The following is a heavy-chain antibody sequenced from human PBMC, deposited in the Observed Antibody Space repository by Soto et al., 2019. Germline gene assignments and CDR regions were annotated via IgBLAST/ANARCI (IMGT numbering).Heavy chain of an antibody. CDR3: ARWGIGYCSGGSCRSRPYYYYGMDV. J-gene: IGHJ6*02. D-gene: IGHD2-15*01. V-gene: IGHV1-3*01. CDR2: INAGNGNT. Sequence: ASVKVSCKASGYTFTSYAMHWVRQAPGQRLEWMGWINAGNGNTKYSQKFQGRVTITRDTSASTAYMELSSLRSEDTAVYYCARWGIGYCSGGSCRSRPYYYYGMDVWGQGTTVTVSS. CDR1: GYTFTSYA.